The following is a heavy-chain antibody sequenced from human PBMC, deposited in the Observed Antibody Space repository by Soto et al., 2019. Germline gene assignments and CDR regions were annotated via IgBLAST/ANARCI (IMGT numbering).Heavy chain of an antibody. CDR1: GGSVRAPDW. V-gene: IGHV4-4*02. CDR3: SRVRQGCSANNCYFDP. Sequence: QVHLQESGPGLVAPSGTLSLTCTLSGGSVRAPDWWNWVRQSPDKGLEGIAEVHISGHSNYNPSLRSRVSVSIDSSKNQFYLNLNSVTAADTAIYYCSRVRQGCSANNCYFDPWGQGTQVTISS. D-gene: IGHD1-1*01. J-gene: IGHJ5*01. CDR2: VHISGHS.